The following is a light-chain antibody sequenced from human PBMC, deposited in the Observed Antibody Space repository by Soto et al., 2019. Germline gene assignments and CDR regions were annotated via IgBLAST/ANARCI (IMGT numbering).Light chain of an antibody. J-gene: IGKJ5*01. CDR1: QDINIY. V-gene: IGKV1-33*01. CDR3: LQYDILPIT. Sequence: DIQMTQSPSSLFASVGDRVTITCQATQDINIYLNWYQQKPGKAPNLLIYDASNLEIGVPSRFSGSGSGTHFTFTISSLQTEDIGTYYCLQYDILPITFGRGTRLEIK. CDR2: DAS.